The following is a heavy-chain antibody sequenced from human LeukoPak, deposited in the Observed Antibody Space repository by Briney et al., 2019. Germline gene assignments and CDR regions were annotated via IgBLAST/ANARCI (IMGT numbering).Heavy chain of an antibody. CDR3: ARHSSSFYYYYVDV. CDR1: GGSISSGSYY. D-gene: IGHD6-6*01. CDR2: IHTSGST. V-gene: IGHV4-61*02. J-gene: IGHJ6*03. Sequence: SETLSLTCTVSGGSISSGSYYWSWIRQPAGKGLEWIGRIHTSGSTNYNPSLKGRVTISVDTSKNQFSLKLSSVAAADTAVYYCARHSSSFYYYYVDVWGKGTTVTVSS.